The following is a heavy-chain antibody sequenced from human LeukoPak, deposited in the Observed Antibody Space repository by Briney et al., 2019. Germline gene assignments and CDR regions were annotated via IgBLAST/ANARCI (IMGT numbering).Heavy chain of an antibody. CDR1: GGSISSGSYS. D-gene: IGHD2-2*01. CDR2: IYTSGTT. Sequence: PSETLSLTCTVSGGSISSGSYSWNWIRQPAGTGLECIGRIYTSGTTNYNPSLKSRVTMSVDTSKNQFSLKLTSVTAADTAVYCGARSSTAHPNHYYYYMDVWGKGTTVTVSS. CDR3: ARSSTAHPNHYYYYMDV. J-gene: IGHJ6*03. V-gene: IGHV4-61*02.